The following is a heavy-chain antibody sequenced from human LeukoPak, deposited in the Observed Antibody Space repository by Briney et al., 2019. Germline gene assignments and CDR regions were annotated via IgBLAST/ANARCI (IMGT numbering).Heavy chain of an antibody. CDR1: GYTLTELS. D-gene: IGHD3-16*01. CDR2: FDPEDGET. V-gene: IGHV1-24*01. Sequence: ASVKVSCKVSGYTLTELSMHWVRQAPGKGREWMGGFDPEDGETIYAQKFQGRVTMTEDTSTDTAYMELSSLRSEDTAVYYCATARFGTNWFDPWGQGTLVTVSS. CDR3: ATARFGTNWFDP. J-gene: IGHJ5*02.